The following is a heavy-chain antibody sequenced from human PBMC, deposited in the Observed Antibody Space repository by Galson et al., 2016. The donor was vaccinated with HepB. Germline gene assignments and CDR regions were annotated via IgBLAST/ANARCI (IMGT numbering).Heavy chain of an antibody. CDR3: AGWRFWFEDLFYAFDL. J-gene: IGHJ3*01. D-gene: IGHD3-10*01. CDR2: IHYSETT. Sequence: TLSLTCTVSGDSVSSGSDYWSWIRQPPGRGLEWIGYIHYSETTNDNPSLKSRVTISVDTSKNEFSLKLSSVTAADTAVYYCAGWRFWFEDLFYAFDLWGPGTMVTVSS. V-gene: IGHV4-61*01. CDR1: GDSVSSGSDY.